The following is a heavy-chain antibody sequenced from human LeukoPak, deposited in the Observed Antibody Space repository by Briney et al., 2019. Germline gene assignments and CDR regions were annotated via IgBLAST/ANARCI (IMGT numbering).Heavy chain of an antibody. D-gene: IGHD3-3*02. CDR2: IYHSGST. Sequence: PSETLSLTCTVSGYSISSGYYWGWIRQPPGKGLEWIGSIYHSGSTYYNPSLKSRVTISVDTSKNQFSLKLSSVTAADTAVYYCARTFPSYYMDVWGKGTTVTVSS. V-gene: IGHV4-38-2*02. CDR1: GYSISSGYY. CDR3: ARTFPSYYMDV. J-gene: IGHJ6*03.